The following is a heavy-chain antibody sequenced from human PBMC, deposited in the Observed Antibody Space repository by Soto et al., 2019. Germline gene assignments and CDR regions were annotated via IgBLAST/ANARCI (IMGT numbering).Heavy chain of an antibody. J-gene: IGHJ4*02. D-gene: IGHD2-21*01. Sequence: QVQLVESGGGVIQPGKSLSLSCAASGFAFSADAMHWVRQAPGKGLEWVAVLWADGSRQFYLDSVKGRFSISRDNSKNTLYLQLNKRRIDDTAMYFCVRGTGDWGLSDNWGQGTLVSVSS. CDR3: VRGTGDWGLSDN. CDR2: LWADGSRQ. CDR1: GFAFSADA. V-gene: IGHV3-33*01.